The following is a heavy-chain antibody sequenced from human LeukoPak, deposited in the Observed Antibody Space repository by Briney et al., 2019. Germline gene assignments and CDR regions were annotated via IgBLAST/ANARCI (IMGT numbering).Heavy chain of an antibody. J-gene: IGHJ3*02. Sequence: SETLSLTCTVSGGSISSGSYYWSWIRQPAGKGLEWIGRIYTSGSTNYNPSLKSRVTISVDTSKNQLSLKLSSVTAADTAVYYCASGYYYDSSGYYNLDIWGQGTMVTVSS. CDR3: ASGYYYDSSGYYNLDI. V-gene: IGHV4-61*02. CDR1: GGSISSGSYY. CDR2: IYTSGST. D-gene: IGHD3-22*01.